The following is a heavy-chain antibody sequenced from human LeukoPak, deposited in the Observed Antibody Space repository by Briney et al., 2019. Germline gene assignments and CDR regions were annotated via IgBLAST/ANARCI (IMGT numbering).Heavy chain of an antibody. D-gene: IGHD3-22*01. J-gene: IGHJ6*02. CDR3: ARVQVGWLSYYYYYYGMDV. Sequence: SEALSLTCTVSGGSISSYYWSWIRQPPGKGLEWIGYIYYSGSTNYNPSLKSRVTISVDTSKNQFSLKLSSVTAADTAVYYCARVQVGWLSYYYYYYGMDVWGQGTTVTVS. CDR2: IYYSGST. CDR1: GGSISSYY. V-gene: IGHV4-59*01.